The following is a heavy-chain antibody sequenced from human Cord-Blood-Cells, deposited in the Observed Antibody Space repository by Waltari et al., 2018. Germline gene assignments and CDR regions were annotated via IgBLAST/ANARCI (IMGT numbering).Heavy chain of an antibody. J-gene: IGHJ4*02. Sequence: QVQLVQSGAEVKKPGSSVKVSCKASGGTLSSYAISWVRQSPGQGLEWMGGIIPIFGTANYAQKFQGRVTITADESTSTAYMELSSLRSEDTAVYYCVLRRLGIAGFDYWGQGTLVTVSS. D-gene: IGHD7-27*01. CDR1: GGTLSSYA. CDR2: IIPIFGTA. V-gene: IGHV1-69*01. CDR3: VLRRLGIAGFDY.